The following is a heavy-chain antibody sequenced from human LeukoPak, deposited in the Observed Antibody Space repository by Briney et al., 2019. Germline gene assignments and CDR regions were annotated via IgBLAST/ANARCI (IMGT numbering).Heavy chain of an antibody. J-gene: IGHJ5*02. CDR3: ARYYYGSGRGANWFDP. CDR2: IYPADSDT. D-gene: IGHD3-10*01. Sequence: GESLKISCKGSGYSFTNYWIGWVRQMPGKGLEWMGIIYPADSDTRYSPSFQGQVTISADKSISTAYLQWSSLKASDTAMYYCARYYYGSGRGANWFDPWGQGTLVTVSS. V-gene: IGHV5-51*01. CDR1: GYSFTNYW.